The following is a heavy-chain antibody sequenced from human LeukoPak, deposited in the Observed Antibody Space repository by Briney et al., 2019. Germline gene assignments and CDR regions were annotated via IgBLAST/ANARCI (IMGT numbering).Heavy chain of an antibody. CDR3: ARGPRATYYYDSSGFVGAFEV. J-gene: IGHJ3*01. CDR1: RVTFSSYS. CDR2: IIPVFGTA. V-gene: IGHV1-69*15. Sequence: GASVKVSCKASRVTFSSYSVSWVRQAPGQGPEGLGRIIPVFGTANYAQQFHGRVVITADESTSTVHMEMSSLRSDDTAMYYCARGPRATYYYDSSGFVGAFEVWGQGTMVTVSS. D-gene: IGHD3-22*01.